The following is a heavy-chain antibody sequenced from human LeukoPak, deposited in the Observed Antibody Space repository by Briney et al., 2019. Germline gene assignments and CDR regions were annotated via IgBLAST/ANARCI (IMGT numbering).Heavy chain of an antibody. Sequence: GGSLRLSCAASGFTFSSYSMNWVRQAPGKGLEWVSYISSTGSTRYYADSVRGRFTISRDNAKNTLYLQMNSLRAEDTAVYYCARGPYSSSTYFDYWGAGTLVTVSS. CDR2: ISSTGSTR. CDR1: GFTFSSYS. V-gene: IGHV3-48*01. CDR3: ARGPYSSSTYFDY. J-gene: IGHJ4*02. D-gene: IGHD6-6*01.